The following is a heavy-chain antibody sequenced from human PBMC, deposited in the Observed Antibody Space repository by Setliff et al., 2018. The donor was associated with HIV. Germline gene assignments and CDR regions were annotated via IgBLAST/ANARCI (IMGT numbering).Heavy chain of an antibody. D-gene: IGHD3-10*01. CDR1: GGSFTGYY. V-gene: IGHV4-34*01. Sequence: SETLSLTCAVYGGSFTGYYWSWIRQPPGKGLEWIGEVDHTGSTNYNPSLKSRVIISLDMSKNQFSLHLSSVTAADTAMYYCARGRHHSVFRGVTNWYFDVWGRGTLVTVSS. CDR3: ARGRHHSVFRGVTNWYFDV. CDR2: VDHTGST. J-gene: IGHJ2*01.